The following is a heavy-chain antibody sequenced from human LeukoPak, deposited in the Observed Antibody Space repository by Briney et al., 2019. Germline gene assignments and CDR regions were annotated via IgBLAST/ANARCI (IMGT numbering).Heavy chain of an antibody. CDR1: GYSISSDCY. Sequence: PLETLSLTCTVSGYSISSDCYWGWIRQTPGKGLEWVGSIYHSGATYYNPSLKSRVTISLDMSKNQFSLRLTSLTAADTAVYYCARDDRSRAWHQLGDHYNGLDVWGQGTTVTVSS. J-gene: IGHJ6*02. CDR2: IYHSGAT. V-gene: IGHV4-38-2*02. CDR3: ARDDRSRAWHQLGDHYNGLDV. D-gene: IGHD3-16*01.